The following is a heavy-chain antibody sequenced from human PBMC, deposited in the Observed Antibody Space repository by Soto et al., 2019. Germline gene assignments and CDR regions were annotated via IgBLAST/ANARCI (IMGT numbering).Heavy chain of an antibody. J-gene: IGHJ4*02. Sequence: QVQLKESGPGLVKPSETLSLTCSVSGASITKSFWSRIRQSPQKGLEWIAYIHYSRATDHHPPFRSPSTISLGASRAQFSLKLRSVTAADTAVYFCARSDMHDGRGYANYWGQGTLVTVSS. CDR1: GASITKSF. CDR3: ARSDMHDGRGYANY. D-gene: IGHD3-22*01. CDR2: IHYSRAT. V-gene: IGHV4-59*01.